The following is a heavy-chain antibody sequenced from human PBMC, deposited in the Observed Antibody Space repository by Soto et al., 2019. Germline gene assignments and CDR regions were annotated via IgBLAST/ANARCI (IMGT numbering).Heavy chain of an antibody. CDR2: ISYDGTNK. V-gene: IGHV3-30*18. CDR1: GFTFSTYG. CDR3: AKDLPSYGDYDHYCYGMDV. J-gene: IGHJ6*02. D-gene: IGHD5-12*01. Sequence: QVQLVESGGGEVQPGRSLTISCAASGFTFSTYGMHWVRQTPGKGLEWVAVISYDGTNKFYSDSVKGRFTISRDNFNNTLTLKMNCMRAEDTSVYSCAKDLPSYGDYDHYCYGMDVWGLGTRVTVSS.